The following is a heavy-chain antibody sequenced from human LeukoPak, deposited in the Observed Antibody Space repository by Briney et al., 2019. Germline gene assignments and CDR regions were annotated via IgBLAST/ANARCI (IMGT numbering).Heavy chain of an antibody. D-gene: IGHD3-10*01. CDR1: GFTFDDYA. J-gene: IGHJ4*02. CDR3: VKDPVPAGNY. Sequence: QAGGSLRLSCAASGFTFDDYAMHWVRQAPGKGLEWVSLTSGDGGSTYYADSVKGRFTISRDNSKNSLYLRMNSLRTEDTALYYCVKDPVPAGNYWGQGTLVTVSS. CDR2: TSGDGGST. V-gene: IGHV3-43*02.